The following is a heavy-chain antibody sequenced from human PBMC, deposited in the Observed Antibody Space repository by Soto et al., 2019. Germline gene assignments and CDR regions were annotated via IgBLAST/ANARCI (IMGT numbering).Heavy chain of an antibody. J-gene: IGHJ6*02. CDR1: GFTFDDYA. CDR2: ISLNGGGI. V-gene: IGHV3-9*01. CDR3: AREGHSRTYGMDV. Sequence: EVQLVESGGGMVHPGRSLRLTCVVSGFTFDDYAMHWVRQAPGKGLEWVSGISLNGGGIGYADSVKGRFTISRDNAKNSLYLQMNSLRAGDTAVYYCAREGHSRTYGMDVWGQGTTVTVSS. D-gene: IGHD6-13*01.